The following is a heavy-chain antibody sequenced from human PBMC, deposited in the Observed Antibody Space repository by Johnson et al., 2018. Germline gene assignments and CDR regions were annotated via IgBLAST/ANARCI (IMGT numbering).Heavy chain of an antibody. Sequence: QVQLVESGGGVVQPGRSLRLSCAASGFTFNNYAMHWVRQAPGKGLEWVAVISYDGHKKYYADSVKDRLIISRDNSKNTLYLQVNGLRTEDTAVYYCEKVLTEYNSSWYSYYYSMDVWGQGTMVTVSS. J-gene: IGHJ6*02. CDR1: GFTFNNYA. CDR3: EKVLTEYNSSWYSYYYSMDV. D-gene: IGHD6-13*01. V-gene: IGHV3-30*18. CDR2: ISYDGHKK.